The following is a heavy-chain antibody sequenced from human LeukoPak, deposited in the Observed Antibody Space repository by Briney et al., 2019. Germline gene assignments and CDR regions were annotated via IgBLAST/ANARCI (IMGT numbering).Heavy chain of an antibody. CDR2: ISGSGGST. D-gene: IGHD3-22*01. CDR1: GFTFSDYY. Sequence: GSLRLSCAASGFTFSDYYMTWIRQAPGKGLEWVSAISGSGGSTYYADSVKGRFTISRDNSKNTLYLQMNSLRAEDTAVYYCAKSSYDSSGYYLGYFDYWGQGTLVTVSS. CDR3: AKSSYDSSGYYLGYFDY. J-gene: IGHJ4*02. V-gene: IGHV3-23*01.